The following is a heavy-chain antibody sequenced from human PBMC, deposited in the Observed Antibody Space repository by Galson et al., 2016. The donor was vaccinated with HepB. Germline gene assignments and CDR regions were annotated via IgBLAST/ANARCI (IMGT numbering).Heavy chain of an antibody. CDR3: AKDIDYNHWSFDL. J-gene: IGHJ2*01. Sequence: SLRLSCAASGFTFSSYAMIWVRQAPGKGLEWVSSISNTGHSTYYADSVKGRFTIPRDNSKNTVYLQMNSLIAEDTAVYYCAKDIDYNHWSFDLWGRGTLVSVS. CDR2: ISNTGHST. CDR1: GFTFSSYA. D-gene: IGHD1-14*01. V-gene: IGHV3-23*01.